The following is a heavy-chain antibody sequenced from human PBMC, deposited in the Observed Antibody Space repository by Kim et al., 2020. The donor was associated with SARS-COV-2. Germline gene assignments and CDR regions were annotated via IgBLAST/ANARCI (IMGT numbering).Heavy chain of an antibody. D-gene: IGHD4-17*01. V-gene: IGHV4-39*01. J-gene: IGHJ5*02. CDR3: AGLYAYKCFDP. CDR2: LSYSGRT. Sequence: SETLSLTCSVSGGSISSSISYWGWIRQPPGKGLAWIGSLSYSGRTYYNPALKSRVTISVDTSKNQFSLNLSSVTDADTAVYDCAGLYAYKCFDPWGQGTLVTVSS. CDR1: GGSISSSISY.